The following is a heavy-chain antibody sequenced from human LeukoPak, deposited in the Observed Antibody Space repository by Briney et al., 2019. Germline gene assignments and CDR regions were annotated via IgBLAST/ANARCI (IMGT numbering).Heavy chain of an antibody. J-gene: IGHJ4*02. CDR1: GYTFTSYY. D-gene: IGHD3-3*01. CDR2: INPSGGST. CDR3: ARDQGTALRFDY. V-gene: IGHV1-46*03. Sequence: ASVKVSCKASGYTFTSYYMHWVRQAPAQGLEWMGIINPSGGSTSYAQKFQGRVTMTRDTSTSTVYMELGSLTSEDTVVYDCARDQGTALRFDYWGQGTLVTVCS.